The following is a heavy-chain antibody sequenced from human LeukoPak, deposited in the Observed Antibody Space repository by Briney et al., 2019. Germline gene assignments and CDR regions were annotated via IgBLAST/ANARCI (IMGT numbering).Heavy chain of an antibody. D-gene: IGHD3-10*01. CDR1: GFTFNIYA. Sequence: GGSLRLSCAASGFTFNIYAMAWVRQAPGKGLEWVSAISDTGYSIYYADSVQGRFTISRDNSKNILYLQMNSLRAEDTAVYYCASSPPTGITVTYFDYWGQGALVTVSS. V-gene: IGHV3-23*01. J-gene: IGHJ4*02. CDR3: ASSPPTGITVTYFDY. CDR2: ISDTGYSI.